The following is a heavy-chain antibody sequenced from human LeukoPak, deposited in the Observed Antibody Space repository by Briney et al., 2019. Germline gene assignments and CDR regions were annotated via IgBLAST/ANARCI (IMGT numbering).Heavy chain of an antibody. D-gene: IGHD6-6*01. CDR1: GGSISSGTYY. J-gene: IGHJ4*02. CDR2: IYYSGSA. Sequence: PSETLSLTCTVSGGSISSGTYYWGWIRRPPGKGLEWIGSIYYSGSAYYNPSLKSRVTISVDTSKNQFSLKLSSVTAADTAVYYCARHQEYSSSSDYWGQGKLVTVSS. CDR3: ARHQEYSSSSDY. V-gene: IGHV4-39*01.